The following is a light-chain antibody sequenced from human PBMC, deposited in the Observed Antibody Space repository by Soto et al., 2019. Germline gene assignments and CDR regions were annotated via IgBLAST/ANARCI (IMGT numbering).Light chain of an antibody. J-gene: IGLJ2*01. Sequence: QSVLTQPPSASGAPGQGISISCSGSSSNIGGNSVSWYRQVPGTAPKLLIFSNHQRPSGVPDRFSGSKSGTSDSLAISGLQSEDEADYYCSTWDDSLRGLVFGGGTQLTVL. CDR2: SNH. CDR3: STWDDSLRGLV. CDR1: SSNIGGNS. V-gene: IGLV1-44*01.